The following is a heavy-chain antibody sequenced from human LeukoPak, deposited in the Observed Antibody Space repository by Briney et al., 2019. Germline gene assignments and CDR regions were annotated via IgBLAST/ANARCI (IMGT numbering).Heavy chain of an antibody. D-gene: IGHD5-12*01. CDR3: ARAFGLRRGYSGYDRYYGMDV. J-gene: IGHJ6*02. V-gene: IGHV1-69*01. CDR1: GGTFSSYA. CDR2: IIPIFGTA. Sequence: EASVKVSCKASGGTFSSYAISWVRQAPGQGLEWMGGIIPIFGTANYAQKFQGRVTITADESTSTAYMELSSLRSEDTAVYYCARAFGLRRGYSGYDRYYGMDVWGQGTTVTVSS.